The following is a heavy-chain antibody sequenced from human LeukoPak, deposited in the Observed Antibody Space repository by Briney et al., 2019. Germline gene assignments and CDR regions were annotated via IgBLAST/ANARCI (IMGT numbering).Heavy chain of an antibody. Sequence: SVTVSCKASGGTFSSYAISWVRQAPGQGLEWMGGIIPIFGTANYAQRFQGRVTITADESTSTAYMELSSLRSEDTAVYYCARGGIQLKAYYYYYYGMDVWGQGTTVTVSS. CDR1: GGTFSSYA. CDR2: IIPIFGTA. J-gene: IGHJ6*02. CDR3: ARGGIQLKAYYYYYYGMDV. D-gene: IGHD5-18*01. V-gene: IGHV1-69*13.